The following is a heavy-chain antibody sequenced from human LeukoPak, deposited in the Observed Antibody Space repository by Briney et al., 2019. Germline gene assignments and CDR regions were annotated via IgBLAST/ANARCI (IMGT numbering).Heavy chain of an antibody. CDR1: GGSISSYY. Sequence: SETLSLTCTVSGGSISSYYWSWIRQPPGKGLEWIGYIYYSGSTNYNPSLKSRVTISVDTSKNQFSLKLSSVTAADTAVYYCARDESYCSSTSCYRDYYYMDVWGKGTTDTVSS. V-gene: IGHV4-59*12. D-gene: IGHD2-2*01. J-gene: IGHJ6*03. CDR3: ARDESYCSSTSCYRDYYYMDV. CDR2: IYYSGST.